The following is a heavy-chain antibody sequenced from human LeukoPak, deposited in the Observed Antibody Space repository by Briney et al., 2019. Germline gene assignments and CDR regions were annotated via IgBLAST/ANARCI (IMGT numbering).Heavy chain of an antibody. J-gene: IGHJ4*02. D-gene: IGHD6-13*01. CDR1: GYSFTSYW. V-gene: IGHV5-51*01. Sequence: GESLKISCKGSGYSFTSYWIGWVRQMPGKGLEWMGIIYPGDSDTRYSPSFQGQVTISADKSISTAYLQWSSLEASDTAMYYCASLPYSSSWYPAYYFDYWGQGTLVTVSS. CDR3: ASLPYSSSWYPAYYFDY. CDR2: IYPGDSDT.